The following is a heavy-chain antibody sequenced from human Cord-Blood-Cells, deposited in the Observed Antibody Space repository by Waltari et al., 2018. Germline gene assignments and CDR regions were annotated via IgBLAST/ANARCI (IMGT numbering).Heavy chain of an antibody. CDR2: MNPNSGNT. V-gene: IGHV1-8*03. D-gene: IGHD5-12*01. CDR1: GQTSTSSD. Sequence: QEQLVQSGAEAKKPAASVQVSCKASGQTSTSSDINSVTQATGQGLEWMGWMNPNSGNTGYAQKFQGRVTITRNTSISTAYMELSSLRSEDTAVYYCALGYSGYDDAFDIWGQGTMVTVSS. J-gene: IGHJ3*02. CDR3: ALGYSGYDDAFDI.